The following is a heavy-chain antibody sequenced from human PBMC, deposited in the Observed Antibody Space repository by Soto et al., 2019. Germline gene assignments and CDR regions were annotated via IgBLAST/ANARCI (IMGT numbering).Heavy chain of an antibody. V-gene: IGHV5-10-1*01. Sequence: GESLKISCKGSGYSFTSYWISWVRQMPGKGLEWMGGIDPSDSYTNYSPSFQGHVTISADKSISTAYLQWSSLKASDTAMYYCASHANDYGDYRAFDIWGQGTMVT. CDR1: GYSFTSYW. J-gene: IGHJ3*02. D-gene: IGHD4-17*01. CDR2: IDPSDSYT. CDR3: ASHANDYGDYRAFDI.